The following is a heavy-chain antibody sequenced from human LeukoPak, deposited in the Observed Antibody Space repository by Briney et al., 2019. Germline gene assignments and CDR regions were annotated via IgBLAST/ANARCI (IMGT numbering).Heavy chain of an antibody. J-gene: IGHJ4*02. D-gene: IGHD1-26*01. CDR1: GFTFRSYA. Sequence: GGSLRLSCAASGFTFRSYAMHWVRQAPGKGLEWVAVISYDGSNKYYADSVKGRFTISRDNSKNTLYLQMNSLRAEDTAVYYCARDLELSGPVGATIGFDYWGQGTLVTVSS. CDR2: ISYDGSNK. CDR3: ARDLELSGPVGATIGFDY. V-gene: IGHV3-30-3*01.